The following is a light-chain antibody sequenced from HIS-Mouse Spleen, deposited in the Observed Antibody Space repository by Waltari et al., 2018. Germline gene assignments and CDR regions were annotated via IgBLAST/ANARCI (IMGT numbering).Light chain of an antibody. Sequence: DIQLTQSPSFLSASVGDRVTITFRASQGISSYLAWYQQNTGKAPKLLIYAASTLQSGVPSRFSGSGSGTEFTLTISSLQPEDFATYYCQQLNSYPPTFGQGTKVEIK. CDR3: QQLNSYPPT. V-gene: IGKV1-9*01. CDR1: QGISSY. CDR2: AAS. J-gene: IGKJ1*01.